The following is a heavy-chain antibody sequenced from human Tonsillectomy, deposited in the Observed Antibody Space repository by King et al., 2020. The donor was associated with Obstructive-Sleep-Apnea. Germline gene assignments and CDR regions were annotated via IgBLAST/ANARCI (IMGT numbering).Heavy chain of an antibody. CDR3: ARGGQQQLELDY. Sequence: GGGGGGAGGAMERSGKAAGYACTICYMHWVRQAPGRGPEGMGISDPSGGGTDYAQKCQGRVTMTRDTSTSTVYMELSSLGSEDTAVYYCARGGQQQLELDYWGQGTLVTVSS. V-gene: IGHV1-46*01. D-gene: IGHD6-13*01. CDR1: GYACTICY. J-gene: IGHJ4*02. CDR2: SDPSGGGT.